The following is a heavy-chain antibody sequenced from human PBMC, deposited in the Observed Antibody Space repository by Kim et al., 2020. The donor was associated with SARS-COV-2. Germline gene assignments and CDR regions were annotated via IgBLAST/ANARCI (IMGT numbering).Heavy chain of an antibody. Sequence: GGSLRLSCAASGFTFSSYGMHWVRQAPGKGLEWVAVIWYDGSNKYYADSVKGRFAISRDNSKNTLYLQMNSLRAEDTAVYYCARDGWYDSSGYSDYWGQGTLVTVSS. CDR2: IWYDGSNK. CDR3: ARDGWYDSSGYSDY. J-gene: IGHJ4*02. CDR1: GFTFSSYG. D-gene: IGHD3-22*01. V-gene: IGHV3-33*01.